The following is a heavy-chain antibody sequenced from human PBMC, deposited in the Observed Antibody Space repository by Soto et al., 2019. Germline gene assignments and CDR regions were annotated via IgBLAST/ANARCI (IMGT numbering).Heavy chain of an antibody. CDR2: IIPIFGTA. D-gene: IGHD2-2*01. V-gene: IGHV1-69*01. J-gene: IGHJ6*02. CDR1: GGTFSSYA. CDR3: ASLGYCSSTSWLPNYYYGMDV. Sequence: QVQLVQSGAEVKKPGSSVKVSCKASGGTFSSYAISWVRQAPGQGLEWMGGIIPIFGTANYAQKFQGRVTITADESTSTAYMELSSLRSEDTAVYYCASLGYCSSTSWLPNYYYGMDVWGQGTTVTVSS.